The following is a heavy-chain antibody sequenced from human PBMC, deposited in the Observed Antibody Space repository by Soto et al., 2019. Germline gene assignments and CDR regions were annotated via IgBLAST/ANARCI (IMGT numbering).Heavy chain of an antibody. CDR3: ARESYDDSSGLDY. CDR1: GFTFSSYA. Sequence: QVQLVESGGGVVQPGRSLRLSCAASGFTFSSYAMHRVRQDPGKGLEWVAVISYDGSNKYYADSVKGRFTISRDNSKNTLYLQMNSLRAEDTAVYYCARESYDDSSGLDYWGQGTLVTVSS. V-gene: IGHV3-30-3*01. D-gene: IGHD3-22*01. J-gene: IGHJ4*02. CDR2: ISYDGSNK.